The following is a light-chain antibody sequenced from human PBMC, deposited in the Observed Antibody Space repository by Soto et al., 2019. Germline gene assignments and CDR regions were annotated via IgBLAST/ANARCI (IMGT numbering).Light chain of an antibody. V-gene: IGKV1-5*01. J-gene: IGKJ1*01. Sequence: DIQMTQSRSTRCACVVDRVTVSGRASQSIISWLAWYQQKPGKAPKLLIYDASSLESGVPSRFSGSGSGTEFTLTISSLQPDDFATYYCQQYNSYSQTFGQGTKVDIK. CDR3: QQYNSYSQT. CDR2: DAS. CDR1: QSIISW.